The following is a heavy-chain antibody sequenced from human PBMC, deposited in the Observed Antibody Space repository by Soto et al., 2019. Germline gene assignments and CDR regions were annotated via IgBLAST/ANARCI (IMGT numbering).Heavy chain of an antibody. D-gene: IGHD2-2*01. CDR1: GFTFSDYY. CDR2: ISSSGSTI. J-gene: IGHJ4*02. V-gene: IGHV3-11*04. CDR3: ARESKGERATPPSSDY. Sequence: GGSLRLSCAASGFTFSDYYMSWIRQAPGKGLEWVSYISSSGSTIYYADSVKGRFTISRDNAKNSLYLQMNSLRAEDTAVYYCARESKGERATPPSSDYWGQGTLVTVSS.